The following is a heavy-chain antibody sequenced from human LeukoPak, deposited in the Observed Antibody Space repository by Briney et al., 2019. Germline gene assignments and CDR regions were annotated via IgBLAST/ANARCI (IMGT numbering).Heavy chain of an antibody. CDR3: ARVTDGDYFDY. CDR1: GGSISSGSYY. V-gene: IGHV4-61*02. Sequence: SETLSLTCTVSGGSISSGSYYWSWIRQPAGKGLEWIGRIYTSGSTNYNPSLKSRVTISVDTSKNQFSLKLSSVTAADTAVYYCARVTDGDYFDYWGQGTLVTVSS. D-gene: IGHD4-17*01. J-gene: IGHJ4*02. CDR2: IYTSGST.